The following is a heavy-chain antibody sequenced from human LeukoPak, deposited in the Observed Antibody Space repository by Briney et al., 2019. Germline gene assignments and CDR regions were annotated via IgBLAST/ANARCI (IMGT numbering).Heavy chain of an antibody. CDR2: ITGSGVST. V-gene: IGHV3-23*01. Sequence: GGSLRLSCAASGFTFSSYAMSWVRQAPGKGLEWVSAITGSGVSTYYADSVKGRFTISRDNSKNTLYLQMDSLRAEDTAVYFCAKDPYFCSTTSCYNYFHFWGQGTLVTVSS. CDR3: AKDPYFCSTTSCYNYFHF. CDR1: GFTFSSYA. J-gene: IGHJ4*02. D-gene: IGHD2-2*02.